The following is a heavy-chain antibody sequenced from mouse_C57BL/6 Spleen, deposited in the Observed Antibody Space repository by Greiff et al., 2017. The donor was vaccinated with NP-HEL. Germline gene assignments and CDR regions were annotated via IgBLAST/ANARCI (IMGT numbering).Heavy chain of an antibody. CDR3: ARDAGGNYDY. V-gene: IGHV7-1*01. CDR2: SRNKANDYTT. Sequence: EVKLVESGGGLVQSGRSLRLSCATSGFTFSDFYMEWVRQAPGKGLEWIAASRNKANDYTTEYSASVKGRFIVSRDTSQSILYLQMNALRAEDTAIYYCARDAGGNYDYWGQGTLVTVSA. CDR1: GFTFSDFY. D-gene: IGHD2-1*01. J-gene: IGHJ3*01.